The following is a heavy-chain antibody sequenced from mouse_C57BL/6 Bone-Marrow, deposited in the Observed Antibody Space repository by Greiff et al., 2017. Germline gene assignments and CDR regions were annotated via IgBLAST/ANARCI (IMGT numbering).Heavy chain of an antibody. Sequence: VHVKQSGAELVRPGASVKLSCTASGFNIKDDYMHWVKQRPEQGLEWIGWIDPENGDTEYASKFQGKATITADTSSNTAYLQLSSLTSEDDAVYYCTTDYGSSSWFAYWGQGTLVTVSA. CDR1: GFNIKDDY. CDR3: TTDYGSSSWFAY. V-gene: IGHV14-4*01. J-gene: IGHJ3*01. D-gene: IGHD1-1*01. CDR2: IDPENGDT.